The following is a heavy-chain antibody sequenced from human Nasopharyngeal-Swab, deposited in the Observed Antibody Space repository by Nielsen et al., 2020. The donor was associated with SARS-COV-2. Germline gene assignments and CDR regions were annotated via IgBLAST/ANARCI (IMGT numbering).Heavy chain of an antibody. J-gene: IGHJ4*02. V-gene: IGHV3-23*01. CDR3: ARDHYYDSSGSDY. D-gene: IGHD3-22*01. CDR1: GFTFSSYA. Sequence: GGSLRLSCAASGFTFSSYAMSWVRQAPGKGLEWVSGVSGSGVSTYYADSVKGRFTISRDNAKNSLYLQMNSLRAEDTALYHCARDHYYDSSGSDYWGQGTLVTVSS. CDR2: VSGSGVST.